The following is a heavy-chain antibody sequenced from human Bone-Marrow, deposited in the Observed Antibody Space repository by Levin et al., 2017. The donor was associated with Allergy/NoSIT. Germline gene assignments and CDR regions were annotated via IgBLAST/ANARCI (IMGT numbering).Heavy chain of an antibody. V-gene: IGHV3-48*03. CDR2: ISSSGSTI. CDR1: GFTFSSYE. D-gene: IGHD4-17*01. Sequence: GGSLRLSCAASGFTFSSYEMKWVRQAPGKGLEWVSYISSSGSTIYYADSVKGRFTISRDNAKNSLYLQMNSLRAEDTAVYYCASMDYGDYVGWGQGTLVTVSS. CDR3: ASMDYGDYVG. J-gene: IGHJ4*02.